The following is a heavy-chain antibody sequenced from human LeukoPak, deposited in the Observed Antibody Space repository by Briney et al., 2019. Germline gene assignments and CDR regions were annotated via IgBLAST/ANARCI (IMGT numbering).Heavy chain of an antibody. V-gene: IGHV3-23*01. Sequence: GGSLRLSCAASGFTFSSYGMSWVRQAPGKGQEWVSGIGGRGDRTYFADSVKGRFAISRDNSKNTMYLQMSSLRAEDTAIYYCARDQDWGSFDIWGQGTMVTVSS. D-gene: IGHD7-27*01. CDR3: ARDQDWGSFDI. CDR1: GFTFSSYG. CDR2: IGGRGDRT. J-gene: IGHJ3*02.